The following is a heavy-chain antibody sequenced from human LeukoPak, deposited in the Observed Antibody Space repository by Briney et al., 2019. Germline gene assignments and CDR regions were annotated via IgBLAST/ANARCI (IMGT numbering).Heavy chain of an antibody. D-gene: IGHD3-10*01. CDR2: MNPNSGNT. CDR1: GYTFTSYD. J-gene: IGHJ5*02. V-gene: IGHV1-8*01. Sequence: GASVKVSCKASGYTFTSYDINWVRQATGQGLEWMGWMNPNSGNTGYAQKFQGRVTMTRNTSISTAYMELSSLRSEDTAVYYCASFSGSHINRFDPWGQGTLVTVSS. CDR3: ASFSGSHINRFDP.